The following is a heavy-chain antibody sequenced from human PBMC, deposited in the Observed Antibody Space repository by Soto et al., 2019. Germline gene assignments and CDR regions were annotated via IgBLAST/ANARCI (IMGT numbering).Heavy chain of an antibody. CDR3: ARVGGYCSASSCHFHYYYGLDV. J-gene: IGHJ6*02. CDR1: GYTFNNYG. D-gene: IGHD2-15*01. V-gene: IGHV1-18*01. CDR2: ISAKNGNT. Sequence: ASVKVSWKASGYTFNNYGISWVRQAPGQGLEWVGWISAKNGNTKNAQKVQGRVTMTTDTSTSTAYMELRSLRSDDTAVYYCARVGGYCSASSCHFHYYYGLDVWGQGTTVTVSS.